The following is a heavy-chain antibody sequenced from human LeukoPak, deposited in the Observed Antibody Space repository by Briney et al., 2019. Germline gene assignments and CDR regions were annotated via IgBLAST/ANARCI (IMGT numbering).Heavy chain of an antibody. CDR2: IYYSGST. D-gene: IGHD5-18*01. V-gene: IGHV4-39*01. Sequence: SETLSLTCTVSGGSISSSSYYWGWIRQPPGKGLEWIGSIYYSGSTYYNPSLKSRVTISVDPSKNQFSLKLSSVTAADTAVYYCARHAPTVQLWFTLMGRFDPWGQGTLVTVSS. CDR1: GGSISSSSYY. J-gene: IGHJ5*02. CDR3: ARHAPTVQLWFTLMGRFDP.